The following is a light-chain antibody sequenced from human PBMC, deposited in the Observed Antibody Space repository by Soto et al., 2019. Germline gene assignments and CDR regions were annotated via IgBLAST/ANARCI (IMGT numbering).Light chain of an antibody. J-gene: IGLJ1*01. V-gene: IGLV2-14*01. Sequence: QAALTQPASVSGSPGQSVTISWTGSRSDIGDSNFISWYQHSPGKAPRLLIYEVNNRPSGVSKRFSGSKAGNTASLTISGLLYDDEADYFCASFRSGTILVFGSGTKVTV. CDR1: RSDIGDSNF. CDR2: EVN. CDR3: ASFRSGTILV.